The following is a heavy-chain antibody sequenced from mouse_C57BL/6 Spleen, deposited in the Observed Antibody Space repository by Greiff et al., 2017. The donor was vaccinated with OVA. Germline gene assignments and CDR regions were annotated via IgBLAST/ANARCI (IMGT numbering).Heavy chain of an antibody. Sequence: EVKLEESGGGLVQPGGSMKLSCVASGFTFSNYWMNWVRQSPEKGLEWVAQIRLKSDNYATHYAESVKGRFTISRDDSKSSVYLQMNNLRAEDTGIYYCTGVYDYDWYFDVWGTGTTVTVSS. J-gene: IGHJ1*03. CDR3: TGVYDYDWYFDV. CDR1: GFTFSNYW. D-gene: IGHD2-4*01. V-gene: IGHV6-3*01. CDR2: IRLKSDNYAT.